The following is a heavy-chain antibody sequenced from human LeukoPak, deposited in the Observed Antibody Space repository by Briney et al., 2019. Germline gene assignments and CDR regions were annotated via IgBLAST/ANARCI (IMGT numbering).Heavy chain of an antibody. CDR3: SRDGYSSGQNCFFP. V-gene: IGHV4-34*01. CDR2: INHSGST. D-gene: IGHD6-19*01. J-gene: IGHJ5*02. CDR1: GGSCSGYY. Sequence: SETLSLTWAVYGGSCSGYYWSCIRQPPGKGLEWIGEINHSGSTNYNPSLKSRVTISVDTSKNQFSLKLSSVTAADTAVYYCSRDGYSSGQNCFFPWGQGTLVTVSS.